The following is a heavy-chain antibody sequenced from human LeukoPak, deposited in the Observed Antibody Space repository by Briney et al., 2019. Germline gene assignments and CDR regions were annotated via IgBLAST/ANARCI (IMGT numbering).Heavy chain of an antibody. J-gene: IGHJ4*02. Sequence: GGSLRLSCAASGFTFSNYEMNWVRQGPGKGLEWLSYISSSGSTIYYADSVKGRFTVSRDNAKNSLYLQMNSLGAEDMALYYCAREGAGIMVRGVILDYWGQGALVTVSS. CDR2: ISSSGSTI. CDR3: AREGAGIMVRGVILDY. CDR1: GFTFSNYE. D-gene: IGHD3-10*01. V-gene: IGHV3-48*03.